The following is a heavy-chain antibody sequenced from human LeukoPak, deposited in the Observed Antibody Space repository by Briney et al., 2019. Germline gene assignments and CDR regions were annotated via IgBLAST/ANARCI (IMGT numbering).Heavy chain of an antibody. CDR2: IYHSGST. Sequence: SETLSLTCTVSGGSISSGGYYWSWIRQPPGKGLEWIGYIYHSGSTYYNPSLKSRVTISVDRSKNQFSLKLSSVTAADTAVYYCARDFSQGGIDYWGQGTLVTVSS. J-gene: IGHJ4*02. CDR1: GGSISSGGYY. CDR3: ARDFSQGGIDY. V-gene: IGHV4-30-2*01. D-gene: IGHD1-26*01.